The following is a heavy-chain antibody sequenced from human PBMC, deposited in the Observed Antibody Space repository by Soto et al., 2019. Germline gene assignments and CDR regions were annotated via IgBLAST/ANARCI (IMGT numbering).Heavy chain of an antibody. CDR2: ISYDGSNK. CDR1: GFTFSSYG. D-gene: IGHD1-26*01. CDR3: AKDSAPLSGSYDS. V-gene: IGHV3-30*18. J-gene: IGHJ5*01. Sequence: LRLSCAASGFTFSSYGMHWVRQAPGKGLEWVAVISYDGSNKYYADSVKGRFTISRDNSKNTLYLQMNSLRAEDTAVYYCAKDSAPLSGSYDSWGQGTLVTVSS.